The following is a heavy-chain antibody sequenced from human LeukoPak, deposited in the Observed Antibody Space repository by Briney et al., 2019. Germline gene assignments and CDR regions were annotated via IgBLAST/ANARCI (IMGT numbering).Heavy chain of an antibody. D-gene: IGHD2-2*02. CDR1: GYTFTSYG. CDR2: ISAYNGNT. CDR3: ARTPTAGDQLLYFVY. Sequence: ASVKVSCKASGYTFTSYGISWVRQAPGQGLEWMGWISAYNGNTNYAQKLQGRVTMTTDTSTSTAYMELRSLRSDDTAVYYCARTPTAGDQLLYFVYWGQGTLVTVSS. J-gene: IGHJ4*02. V-gene: IGHV1-18*01.